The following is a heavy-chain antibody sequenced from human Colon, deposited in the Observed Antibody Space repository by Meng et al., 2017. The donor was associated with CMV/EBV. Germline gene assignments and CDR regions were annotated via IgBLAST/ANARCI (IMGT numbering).Heavy chain of an antibody. CDR3: ARGFTYNYDSSGYYYFDY. J-gene: IGHJ4*02. Sequence: DHYMDWLRQAPGKGLEWVGRTRNKANSYITEYAASVKGRFTISRDDSKNSLFLQMNSMKTEDTAVYYCARGFTYNYDSSGYYYFDYWGQGTLVTVSS. D-gene: IGHD3-22*01. CDR2: TRNKANSYIT. CDR1: DHY. V-gene: IGHV3-72*01.